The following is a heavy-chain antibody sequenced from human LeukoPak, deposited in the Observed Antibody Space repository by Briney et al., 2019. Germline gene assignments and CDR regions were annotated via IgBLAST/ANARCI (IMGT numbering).Heavy chain of an antibody. D-gene: IGHD4-17*01. J-gene: IGHJ3*02. CDR2: IWYDGSNK. Sequence: RGSLRLSCAASGFTFSSYGMHWVRQAPGKGLEWVALIWYDGSNKYYADSVKGRFTISRDNSKNTLYLQMNSLRAEDTAVYYCARERTTVLQAYDAFDIWGQGTMVTVSS. CDR1: GFTFSSYG. V-gene: IGHV3-33*08. CDR3: ARERTTVLQAYDAFDI.